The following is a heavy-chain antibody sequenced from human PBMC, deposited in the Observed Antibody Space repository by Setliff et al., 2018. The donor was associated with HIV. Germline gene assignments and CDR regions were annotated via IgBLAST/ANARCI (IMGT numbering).Heavy chain of an antibody. CDR1: GYTFTGYF. V-gene: IGHV1-2*06. CDR2: INPNTGDT. D-gene: IGHD3-9*01. J-gene: IGHJ3*02. CDR3: AREYDVLTGYYISAFDI. Sequence: ASVKVSCKASGYTFTGYFMHWVRQAPGQGHEWMGRINPNTGDTNYAQKFQDRVTMTRDTSINTAYMELSRLRSDDTAVYYCAREYDVLTGYYISAFDIWGQGTMVTVSS.